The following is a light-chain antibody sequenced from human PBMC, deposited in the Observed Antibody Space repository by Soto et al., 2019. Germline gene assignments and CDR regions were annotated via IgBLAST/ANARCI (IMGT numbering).Light chain of an antibody. J-gene: IGLJ1*01. V-gene: IGLV2-14*03. Sequence: SVLTQPASVSGSPGQSITLSCPGTSSDVGGYNYVSWYQQQAGKAPKLIIHXVIYRPSGVSNRFSGSKSGNTDSLTISGLQAEDEADYYCDSYTSSRAYVFGIGTKVTVL. CDR2: XVI. CDR1: SSDVGGYNY. CDR3: DSYTSSRAYV.